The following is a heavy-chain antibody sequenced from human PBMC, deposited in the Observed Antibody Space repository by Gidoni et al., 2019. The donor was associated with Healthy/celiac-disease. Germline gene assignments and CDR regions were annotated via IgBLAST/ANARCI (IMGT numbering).Heavy chain of an antibody. CDR3: AKSPFLEWFRLGWYFDY. V-gene: IGHV3-9*01. D-gene: IGHD3-3*01. J-gene: IGHJ4*02. CDR2: ISWNSGSI. Sequence: EVQLVESGGGLVQPGRSLRLSCAASGFTFDDYAMHWVRQAPGKGLEWVSGISWNSGSIGYADSVKGRFTISRDNAKNSLYLQMNSLRAEDTALYYCAKSPFLEWFRLGWYFDYWGQGTLVTVSS. CDR1: GFTFDDYA.